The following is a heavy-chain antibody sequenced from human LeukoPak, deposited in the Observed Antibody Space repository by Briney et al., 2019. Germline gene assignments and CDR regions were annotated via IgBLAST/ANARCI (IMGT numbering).Heavy chain of an antibody. Sequence: GGSLRLSCAASGFTFSGSAMHWVRQASGKGLEWVGRIRSKANSYATAYAASVKGRFTISRDDSKNTAYLQMNSLKTEDTAVYYCTRRHSSNGLGLDWGQGTLVTVSS. J-gene: IGHJ4*02. V-gene: IGHV3-73*01. D-gene: IGHD3/OR15-3a*01. CDR1: GFTFSGSA. CDR2: IRSKANSYAT. CDR3: TRRHSSNGLGLD.